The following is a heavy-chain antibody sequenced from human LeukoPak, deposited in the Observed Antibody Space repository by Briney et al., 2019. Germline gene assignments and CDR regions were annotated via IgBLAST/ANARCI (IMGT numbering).Heavy chain of an antibody. D-gene: IGHD4/OR15-4a*01. CDR3: ATGAPRGMDV. J-gene: IGHJ6*02. CDR1: GGSISSYY. CDR2: VPHSGGA. V-gene: IGHV4-59*08. Sequence: SETLSLTCSVSGGSISSYYCAWIRQPLGKGLEWIAYVPHSGGATYNPSLKSRVTISLDTSKNQFSLKIMSVTAADTAVYYCATGAPRGMDVWGQGTTVTVSS.